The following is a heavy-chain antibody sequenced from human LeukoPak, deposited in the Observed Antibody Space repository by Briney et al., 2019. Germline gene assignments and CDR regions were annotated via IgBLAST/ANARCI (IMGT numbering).Heavy chain of an antibody. CDR2: ISGSGGST. V-gene: IGHV3-23*01. Sequence: PGGSLRLSCAASGFTFSSYTMSWVRQAPGKGLEWVSAISGSGGSTYYADSVKGRFTISRDNSKNTLYLQMNSLRAEDTAVYYCAKDYSSPLAFDLWGRGTLVTVSS. CDR1: GFTFSSYT. J-gene: IGHJ2*01. CDR3: AKDYSSPLAFDL. D-gene: IGHD6-13*01.